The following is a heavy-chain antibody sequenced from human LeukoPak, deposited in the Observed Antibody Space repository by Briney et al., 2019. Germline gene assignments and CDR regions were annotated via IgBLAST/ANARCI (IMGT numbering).Heavy chain of an antibody. CDR2: IIPLLDIV. CDR1: GGTFDSYA. V-gene: IGHV1-69*04. Sequence: SVKVSCKASGGTFDSYAIIWVRQAPGQGLEWMGRIIPLLDIVNYAQNFQGRVTITADKSTSTAYMELSSLRSDDTAVYYCASPEGRYFDWLLWAYWGQGTLVTVSS. CDR3: ASPEGRYFDWLLWAY. D-gene: IGHD3-9*01. J-gene: IGHJ4*02.